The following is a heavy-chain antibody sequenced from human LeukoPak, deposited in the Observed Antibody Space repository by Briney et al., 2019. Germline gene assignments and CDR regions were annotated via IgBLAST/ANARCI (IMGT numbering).Heavy chain of an antibody. J-gene: IGHJ4*02. V-gene: IGHV5-10-1*01. D-gene: IGHD2-2*01. Sequence: GESLRISCKGSGSRFTSYWISWVRQMPGKGLEWMGRIDPSDSYTNYSPSFQGHVTISADKSISTAYLQWSSLKASDTAMYYCARQEYGENDYWGQGTLVTVSS. CDR1: GSRFTSYW. CDR3: ARQEYGENDY. CDR2: IDPSDSYT.